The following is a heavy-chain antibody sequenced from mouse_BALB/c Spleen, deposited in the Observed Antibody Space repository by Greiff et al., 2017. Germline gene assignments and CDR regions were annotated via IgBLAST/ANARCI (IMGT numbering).Heavy chain of an antibody. V-gene: IGHV1S135*01. D-gene: IGHD2-4*01. CDR3: ARCGGDYDVSYYYAMDC. J-gene: IGHJ4*01. CDR1: GYSFTDYN. CDR2: IDPYNGGT. Sequence: VQLKQSGPELVKPGASVKVSCKASGYSFTDYNMYWVKQSHGKSLEWIGYIDPYNGGTSYNQKFKGKATLTVDKSSSTAFMHLNSLTSEDSAVYYCARCGGDYDVSYYYAMDCWGQGTSVTVSS.